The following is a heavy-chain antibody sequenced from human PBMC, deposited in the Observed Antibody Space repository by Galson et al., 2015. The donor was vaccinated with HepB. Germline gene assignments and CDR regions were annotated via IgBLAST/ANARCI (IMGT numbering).Heavy chain of an antibody. CDR1: GYTFSSYS. CDR3: ARGALVAVVGATQNNWFDP. Sequence: SVKVSCKAPGYTFSSYSITWVRQAPGQGLEWMGRISAYDGNTKYAQNLQGRLTMTTDTSRTTAYMVLRSLRSDDTAVYYCARGALVAVVGATQNNWFDPWGQGTLVTVSS. CDR2: ISAYDGNT. J-gene: IGHJ5*02. D-gene: IGHD2-15*01. V-gene: IGHV1-18*01.